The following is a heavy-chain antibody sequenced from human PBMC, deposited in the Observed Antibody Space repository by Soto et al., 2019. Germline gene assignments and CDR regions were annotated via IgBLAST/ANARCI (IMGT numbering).Heavy chain of an antibody. J-gene: IGHJ6*02. Sequence: GGSLRLSCAASGFDFSTYWIHWVRQAPGKGLEWVSRIDDDGSSTRYADSVKGRFTISRDNAKNTVYLEMNSLSDEDTAVYYCARRLELPLGASHYYYGMDVWGQGTTVTVS. CDR1: GFDFSTYW. V-gene: IGHV3-74*01. D-gene: IGHD1-7*01. CDR2: IDDDGSST. CDR3: ARRLELPLGASHYYYGMDV.